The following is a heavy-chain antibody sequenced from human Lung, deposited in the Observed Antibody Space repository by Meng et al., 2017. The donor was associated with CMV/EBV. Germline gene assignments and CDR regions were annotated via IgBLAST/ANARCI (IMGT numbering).Heavy chain of an antibody. CDR2: ISAYNGNT. D-gene: IGHD3-22*01. CDR3: ARNTYYYDSSGYYTDY. J-gene: IGHJ4*02. Sequence: ASVXVSCKASGYTFTSYGNSWVRQAPGQGLEWMGWISAYNGNTNYAQKLQGRVTMTTDTSTSTAYMELRSLRSDDTAVYYCARNTYYYDSSGYYTDYWGQGXLVTVSS. CDR1: GYTFTSYG. V-gene: IGHV1-18*01.